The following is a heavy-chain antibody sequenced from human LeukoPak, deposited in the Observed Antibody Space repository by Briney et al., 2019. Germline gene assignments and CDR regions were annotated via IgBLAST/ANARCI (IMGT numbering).Heavy chain of an antibody. Sequence: GGSLRLSCAASGFTFSSYWMNWARQAPGKGLEWVASINHNGNVNYYGDYVTGRFTISRDNAKNSLYLQMSNMRAEDTAVYFCARGGGLDVWGQGATVTVSS. J-gene: IGHJ6*01. CDR2: INHNGNVN. V-gene: IGHV3-7*03. CDR1: GFTFSSYW. CDR3: ARGGGLDV. D-gene: IGHD3-16*01.